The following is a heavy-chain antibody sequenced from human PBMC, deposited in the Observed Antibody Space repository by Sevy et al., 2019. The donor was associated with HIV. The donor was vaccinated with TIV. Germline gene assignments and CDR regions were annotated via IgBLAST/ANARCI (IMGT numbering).Heavy chain of an antibody. V-gene: IGHV3-23*01. CDR3: AKEYYYDSSGSVGAFDI. CDR2: ISGSGGST. J-gene: IGHJ3*02. D-gene: IGHD3-22*01. CDR1: GFTFSSYA. Sequence: GGSLRLSCAASGFTFSSYAMSWVRQAPGKGLEWVSAISGSGGSTYYADSVKGRFTISRDNSKNTLYLQMNSLRAEDTAVCYCAKEYYYDSSGSVGAFDIWGQGTMVTVSS.